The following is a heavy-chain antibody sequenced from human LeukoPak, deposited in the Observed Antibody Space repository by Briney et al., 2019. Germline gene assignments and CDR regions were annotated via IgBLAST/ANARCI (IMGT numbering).Heavy chain of an antibody. CDR2: IYYSGST. D-gene: IGHD3-22*01. Sequence: SETLSLTCTVSGGSISSYYWSWIRQPPGKGLEWIGYIYYSGSTNYNPSLKSRVTISVDTSKNQFSLKLSSVTAAGTAVYYCARDLPYYYDSSGYQSGGYWGQGTLVTVSS. V-gene: IGHV4-59*01. CDR3: ARDLPYYYDSSGYQSGGY. J-gene: IGHJ4*02. CDR1: GGSISSYY.